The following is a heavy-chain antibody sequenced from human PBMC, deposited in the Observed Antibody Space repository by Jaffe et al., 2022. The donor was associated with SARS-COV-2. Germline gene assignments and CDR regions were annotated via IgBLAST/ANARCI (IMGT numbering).Heavy chain of an antibody. CDR2: MDAIGVYT. CDR1: GFRFSSFA. J-gene: IGHJ4*02. Sequence: EVQLLESGGGLVQPGGSLRLSCAASGFRFSSFAMTWVRQAPGKGLEWVSTMDAIGVYTVYADSVKGRFTISRDNSKNTLDLHMSSLRAEETAVYYCAKECDYDDTSAHPCYWGQGTLVTVSS. CDR3: AKECDYDDTSAHPCY. V-gene: IGHV3-23*01. D-gene: IGHD3-22*01.